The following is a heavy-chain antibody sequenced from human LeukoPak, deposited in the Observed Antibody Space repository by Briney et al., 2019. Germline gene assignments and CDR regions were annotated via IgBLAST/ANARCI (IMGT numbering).Heavy chain of an antibody. CDR2: ISYDGSNK. D-gene: IGHD5-12*01. Sequence: GGSLTLSCAASGLTFSSYAMHCVRQAPDKGLEWVAVISYDGSNKYYADSVKGRFTISRDNSKNTLYLQMNSQRAEDTAVYYCARGPVATFDYWGQGTLVTVSS. J-gene: IGHJ4*02. CDR3: ARGPVATFDY. V-gene: IGHV3-30-3*01. CDR1: GLTFSSYA.